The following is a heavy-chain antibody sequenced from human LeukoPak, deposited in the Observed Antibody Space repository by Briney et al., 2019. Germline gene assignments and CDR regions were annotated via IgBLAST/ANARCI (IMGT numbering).Heavy chain of an antibody. CDR3: ARDPYYRHYGSGSYYAPNFDY. Sequence: GGSLRLSCAASGFTFSNHWMTWVRQAPGKGLEWVAFIRYDGSNKYYADSVKGRFTISRDNSKNTLYLHVNSLRPEDTAVYYCARDPYYRHYGSGSYYAPNFDYWGQGTLVTVSS. CDR1: GFTFSNHW. CDR2: IRYDGSNK. D-gene: IGHD3-10*01. V-gene: IGHV3-30*02. J-gene: IGHJ4*02.